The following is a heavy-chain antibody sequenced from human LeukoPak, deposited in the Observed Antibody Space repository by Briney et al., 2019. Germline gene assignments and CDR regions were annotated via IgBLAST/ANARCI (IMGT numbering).Heavy chain of an antibody. Sequence: GGSLRLSCAASGFRISDHTMNWVRQAPGKGLEWVSSIGGTNGAIFYADSVKGRFTISRDNVENSLSLQMNSLRAEDTAVYYCTRDRSYSDFDYWGQGTLVTVSS. J-gene: IGHJ4*02. CDR1: GFRISDHT. CDR3: TRDRSYSDFDY. D-gene: IGHD3-10*01. V-gene: IGHV3-21*01. CDR2: IGGTNGAI.